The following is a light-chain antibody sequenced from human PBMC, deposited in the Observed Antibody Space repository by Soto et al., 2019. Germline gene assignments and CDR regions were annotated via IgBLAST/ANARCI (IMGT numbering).Light chain of an antibody. CDR2: DAS. CDR1: HSVRSER. Sequence: TQSPDTVSLSPGERATLSCRASHSVRSERLAWYQQKRGQAPTLLIYDASTRATGVPPRFSGSGSGTEFTLTINSLQSDDFAVYYCQEYDNWPLWTFGQGTMADIK. V-gene: IGKV3-15*01. CDR3: QEYDNWPLWT. J-gene: IGKJ1*01.